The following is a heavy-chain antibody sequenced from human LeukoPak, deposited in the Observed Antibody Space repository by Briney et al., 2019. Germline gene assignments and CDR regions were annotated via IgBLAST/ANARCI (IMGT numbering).Heavy chain of an antibody. CDR2: ISGSGGST. D-gene: IGHD6-19*01. J-gene: IGHJ4*02. Sequence: QSGGSLRLSCAASGFTFSSYAMSWVRQAPGKGLEWVSAISGSGGSTYYADSVKGRFTISRDNSKNTLYLQMNSLRAEDTAVYYCAKVPLSSSGWDREYYFDYWGQGTLVTVSS. CDR3: AKVPLSSSGWDREYYFDY. CDR1: GFTFSSYA. V-gene: IGHV3-23*01.